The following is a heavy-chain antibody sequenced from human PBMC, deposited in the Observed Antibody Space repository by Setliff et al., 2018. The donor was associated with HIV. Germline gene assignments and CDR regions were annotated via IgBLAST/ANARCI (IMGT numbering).Heavy chain of an antibody. CDR3: ATGAETYSSSWEAYYMDV. CDR1: GFTFTDYY. Sequence: ASVKVSCKSSGFTFTDYYIHWVQQAPGKGLEWMGRVDPEDGETIYAERFQGRVTITADTSTDTSYMELSSLRSEDTAVYYCATGAETYSSSWEAYYMDVWGKGTTVTVSS. J-gene: IGHJ6*03. V-gene: IGHV1-69-2*01. CDR2: VDPEDGET. D-gene: IGHD6-13*01.